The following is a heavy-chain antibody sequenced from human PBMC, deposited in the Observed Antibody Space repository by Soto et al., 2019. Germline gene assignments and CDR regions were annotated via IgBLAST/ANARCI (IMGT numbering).Heavy chain of an antibody. CDR2: IWYDGSNK. CDR1: GFTFSSYG. D-gene: IGHD3-22*01. V-gene: IGHV3-33*01. Sequence: PGGSLRLSCAASGFTFSSYGMHWVRQAPGKGLEWVAVIWYDGSNKYYADPVKGRFTISRDNSKNTLYLQMNSLRAEDTAVYYCARESVSVVVIHGYYYYGMDVWGQGTTVTVSS. CDR3: ARESVSVVVIHGYYYYGMDV. J-gene: IGHJ6*02.